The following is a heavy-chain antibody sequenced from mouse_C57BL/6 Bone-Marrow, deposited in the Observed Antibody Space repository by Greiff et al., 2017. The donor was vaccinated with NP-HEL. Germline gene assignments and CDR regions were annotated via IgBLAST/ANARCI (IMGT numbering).Heavy chain of an antibody. CDR1: GYTFTSYT. D-gene: IGHD5-5*01. V-gene: IGHV1-4*01. CDR2: INPSSGYT. J-gene: IGHJ4*01. CDR3: ARDYLYAMDY. Sequence: QVHVKQSGAELARPGASVKMSCKASGYTFTSYTMPWVKQRPGQGLEWIGYINPSSGYTKYNQKFKDKATLTADKSSSTAYMQLSSLTSEDSAVYYCARDYLYAMDYWGQGTSVTVSS.